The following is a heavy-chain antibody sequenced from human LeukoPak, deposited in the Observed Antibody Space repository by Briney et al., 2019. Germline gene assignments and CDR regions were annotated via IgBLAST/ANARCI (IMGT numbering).Heavy chain of an antibody. CDR1: GYTFTSYD. D-gene: IGHD3-22*01. CDR3: ARGHYYDSSGYPTPEFDY. V-gene: IGHV1-8*01. J-gene: IGHJ4*02. Sequence: ASVKVSCKASGYTFTSYDINWVRQAPGRGLEWMGWMNPNSGNTGYAQKFQGRVTMTRNTSISTAYMELSSLRSEDTAVYYCARGHYYDSSGYPTPEFDYWGQGTLVTVSS. CDR2: MNPNSGNT.